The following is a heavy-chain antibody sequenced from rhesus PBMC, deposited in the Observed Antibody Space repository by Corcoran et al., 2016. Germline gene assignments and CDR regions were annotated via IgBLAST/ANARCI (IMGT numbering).Heavy chain of an antibody. J-gene: IGHJ4*01. Sequence: QVQLQESGPGVVKPSETLSLTCAVSGGSISSGYDWSWIRQPPGKGLEWIGYIYGSSGSTNYNPSLKNRVTISTDASKNQFSLKLSSVTAADTAVYYCARDTAAAGYFDYWGQGVLVTVSS. CDR1: GGSISSGYD. D-gene: IGHD6-31*01. CDR3: ARDTAAAGYFDY. V-gene: IGHV4-76*01. CDR2: IYGSSGST.